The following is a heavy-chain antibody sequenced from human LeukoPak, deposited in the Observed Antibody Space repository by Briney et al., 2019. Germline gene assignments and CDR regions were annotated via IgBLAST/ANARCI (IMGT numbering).Heavy chain of an antibody. Sequence: SETLSLTCTVSGGSISSYYWSWIRQPPGKGLEWIGYIYYSGSTNYNPSLKSRVTISVDTSKNQFSLKLSSVTAADTAVYYCARATPGKYSSGWSLFDYWGQGTLVTVSS. CDR1: GGSISSYY. D-gene: IGHD6-19*01. V-gene: IGHV4-59*01. J-gene: IGHJ4*02. CDR3: ARATPGKYSSGWSLFDY. CDR2: IYYSGST.